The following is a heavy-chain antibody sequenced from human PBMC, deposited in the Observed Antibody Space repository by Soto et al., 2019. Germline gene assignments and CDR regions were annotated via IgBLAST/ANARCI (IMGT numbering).Heavy chain of an antibody. CDR2: IYPGDSDT. CDR1: GYSFTSYW. CDR3: ARTGCSGGSCYFHEDAFDI. D-gene: IGHD2-15*01. V-gene: IGHV5-51*01. Sequence: GESLKISCKGSGYSFTSYWIGWVRQMPGKGLEWMGIIYPGDSDTRYSPSFQGQVTISADKSISTAYLQWSSLKASDTAMYYCARTGCSGGSCYFHEDAFDIWGQGTMVTVSS. J-gene: IGHJ3*02.